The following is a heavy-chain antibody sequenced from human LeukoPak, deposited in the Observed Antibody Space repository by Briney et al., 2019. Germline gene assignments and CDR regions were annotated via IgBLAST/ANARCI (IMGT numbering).Heavy chain of an antibody. CDR1: GFTFSSYS. Sequence: GGSLRLSCAASGFTFSSYSMNWVRQAPGKGLEWVSSISPSSNYIYYADSVKGRFTISRDNAKTSLYLQMNSLRAEDTAVYYCARDVRHPVRGTSFWGEAWLVTVSS. V-gene: IGHV3-21*01. J-gene: IGHJ4*01. CDR3: ARDVRHPVRGTSF. D-gene: IGHD4-23*01. CDR2: ISPSSNYI.